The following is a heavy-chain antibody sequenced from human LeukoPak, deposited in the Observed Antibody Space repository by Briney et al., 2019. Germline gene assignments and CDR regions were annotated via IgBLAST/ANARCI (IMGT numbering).Heavy chain of an antibody. J-gene: IGHJ4*02. V-gene: IGHV1-58*02. CDR3: AADPGYDSSGYQFDY. CDR2: IVVGSGNT. Sequence: SVKVSCKASGFTFTSSAMQWVRQARGQRLEWIGWIVVGSGNTDYAQKFQGRVTITRDMSTSTAYMELSSLRSEDTAVYYCAADPGYDSSGYQFDYWGQGTLVTVSS. CDR1: GFTFTSSA. D-gene: IGHD3-22*01.